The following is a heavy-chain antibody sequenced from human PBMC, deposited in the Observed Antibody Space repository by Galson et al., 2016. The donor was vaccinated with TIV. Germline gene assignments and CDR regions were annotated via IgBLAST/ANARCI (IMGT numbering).Heavy chain of an antibody. CDR3: ARRNWGNWLDP. V-gene: IGHV1-2*02. J-gene: IGHJ5*02. D-gene: IGHD3-16*01. Sequence: YAQNFQGRVTMTRDTSISTVNMELSRLISADTAVYYCARRNWGNWLDPWGQGTLVTVSS.